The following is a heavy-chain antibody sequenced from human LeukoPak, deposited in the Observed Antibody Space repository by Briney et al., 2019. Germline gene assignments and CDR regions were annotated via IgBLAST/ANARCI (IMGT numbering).Heavy chain of an antibody. J-gene: IGHJ4*02. CDR3: VSFYEAY. V-gene: IGHV3-74*01. CDR2: INSDGSWT. Sequence: GGSLRLSCAASGNYWMHWVRQAPGRGLVWVSHINSDGSWTSYADSVKGRLTISKDNAKNTVYLQMNNLRAEDTAVYYCVSFYEAYWGRGTLVTVSS. D-gene: IGHD2/OR15-2a*01. CDR1: GNYW.